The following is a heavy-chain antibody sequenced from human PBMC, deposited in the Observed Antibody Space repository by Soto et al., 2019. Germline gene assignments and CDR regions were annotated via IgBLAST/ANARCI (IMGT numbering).Heavy chain of an antibody. CDR2: IIPILGIA. Sequence: QVQLVQSGAEVKKPGSSVKVSCKASGGTFSSYTISWVRQAPGQGLEWMGRIIPILGIANYAQKFQGRVTITADKSTSTAYMELSSLRSEDTAVYYCAREMRYYYDSSGSNALDYWGQGTLVTVSS. J-gene: IGHJ4*02. CDR1: GGTFSSYT. CDR3: AREMRYYYDSSGSNALDY. D-gene: IGHD3-22*01. V-gene: IGHV1-69*08.